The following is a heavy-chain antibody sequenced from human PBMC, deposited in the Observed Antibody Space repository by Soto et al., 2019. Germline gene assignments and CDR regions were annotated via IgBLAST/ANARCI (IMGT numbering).Heavy chain of an antibody. Sequence: QAQLVQSGGEVKKPGASVKVSCRASGYAFTSYGYAWVRQAPGQGLEWMGWISAYNGDTNYAQKFQDRVTLTTDTSTTTVHMERRNLGSDDTAVYYCARSGAYCTSITCLFDSFWGLGTLVTVSS. V-gene: IGHV1-18*01. CDR2: ISAYNGDT. D-gene: IGHD2-8*01. CDR3: ARSGAYCTSITCLFDSF. J-gene: IGHJ4*02. CDR1: GYAFTSYG.